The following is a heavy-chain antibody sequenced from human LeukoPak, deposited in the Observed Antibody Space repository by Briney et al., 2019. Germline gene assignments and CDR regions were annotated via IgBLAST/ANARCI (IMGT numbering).Heavy chain of an antibody. CDR2: ISSSSSTI. J-gene: IGHJ2*01. Sequence: GGSLRLSCAASGFTFSSYSMNWVRQAPGKGLEWVSYISSSSSTIYYADSVKGRFTISRDDAKNSLYLQMNSLRAKDTAVYYCARPSVVVVAAMRYWYFDLWDRGTLVTVSS. CDR3: ARPSVVVVAAMRYWYFDL. CDR1: GFTFSSYS. D-gene: IGHD2-15*01. V-gene: IGHV3-48*04.